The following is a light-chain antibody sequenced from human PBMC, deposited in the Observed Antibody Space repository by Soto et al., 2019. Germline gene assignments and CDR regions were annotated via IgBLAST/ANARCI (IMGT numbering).Light chain of an antibody. V-gene: IGKV1-5*01. CDR2: DVS. CDR1: QSVSSW. CDR3: QQYDYSRT. J-gene: IGKJ1*01. Sequence: DIQLAQSPSTLSASVGDRVTITCRASQSVSSWLAWYQQKPGKAPKLLIFDVSNLESGVPSRFSGSGSGTELTLTINSLHFDDFATYYCQQYDYSRTFGQGTKLEIK.